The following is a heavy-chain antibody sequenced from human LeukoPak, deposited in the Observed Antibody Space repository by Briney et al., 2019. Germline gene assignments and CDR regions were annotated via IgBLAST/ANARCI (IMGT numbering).Heavy chain of an antibody. CDR3: AKVRAPYSSGWVFDY. D-gene: IGHD6-19*01. V-gene: IGHV3-30*04. Sequence: GRSLRLSCAASGFTFSSYAMHWVRQAPGKGLEWVAVISYDGSNKYYADSVKGRFTISRDNSKNTLYLQMNSLRAEDTAVYYCAKVRAPYSSGWVFDYWGQGTLVTVSS. J-gene: IGHJ4*02. CDR1: GFTFSSYA. CDR2: ISYDGSNK.